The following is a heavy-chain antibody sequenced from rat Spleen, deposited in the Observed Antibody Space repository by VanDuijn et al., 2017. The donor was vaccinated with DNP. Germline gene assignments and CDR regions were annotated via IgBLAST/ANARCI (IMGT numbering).Heavy chain of an antibody. J-gene: IGHJ2*01. CDR1: GFTFSDYN. D-gene: IGHD1-11*01. V-gene: IGHV5-7*01. CDR3: ASPPTTEGTDY. CDR2: IHSDGSST. Sequence: EVQLVESGGGLVQPGRSLKLSCAASGFTFSDYNMAWVRQAPKKGLEWVATIHSDGSSTYYRDSVRGRFTFSRDNAEGTLYLQMDSLRSEDTATYYCASPPTTEGTDYWGQGVMVTVSS.